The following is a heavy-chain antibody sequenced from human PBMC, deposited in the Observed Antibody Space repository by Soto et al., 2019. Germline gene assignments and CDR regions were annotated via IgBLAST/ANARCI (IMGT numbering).Heavy chain of an antibody. D-gene: IGHD2-15*01. CDR1: GGSFSGYY. CDR3: ARDQGYCSGGSCYVFDS. CDR2: INHSGST. V-gene: IGHV4-34*01. Sequence: SETLSLTCAVYGGSFSGYYWSWIRQPPGKGLEWIGEINHSGSTNYNPSLKSRVTISVDTSKNQFSLKLSSVTAADTAVYYCARDQGYCSGGSCYVFDSWGQGTLVTVSS. J-gene: IGHJ4*02.